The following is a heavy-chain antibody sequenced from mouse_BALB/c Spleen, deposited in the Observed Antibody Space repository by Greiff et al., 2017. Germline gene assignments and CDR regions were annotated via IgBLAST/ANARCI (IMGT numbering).Heavy chain of an antibody. CDR3: TRSGDVGAY. CDR1: GYTFTSYY. J-gene: IGHJ3*01. CDR2: INPSNGGT. D-gene: IGHD3-3*01. V-gene: IGHV1S81*02. Sequence: VKLVESGAELVKPGASVKLSCKASGYTFTSYYMYWVKQRPGQGLEWIGEINPSNGGTNFNEKFKSKATLTVDKSSSTAYMQLSSLTSEDSAVYYCTRSGDVGAYWGQGTLVTVSA.